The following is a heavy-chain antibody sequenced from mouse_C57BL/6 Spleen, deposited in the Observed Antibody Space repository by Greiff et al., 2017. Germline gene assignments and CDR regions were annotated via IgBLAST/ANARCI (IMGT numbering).Heavy chain of an antibody. D-gene: IGHD1-1*01. CDR2: IDPSDSET. V-gene: IGHV1-52*01. CDR3: ASGSSLYYFDY. CDR1: GYTFTSYW. J-gene: IGHJ2*01. Sequence: QVQLQQPGAELVRPGSSVKLSCKASGYTFTSYWMHWVKQRPIQGLEWIGNIDPSDSETHYNQKFKDKATLTVDKSSSTAYMQLSSLTSEDSAVYYCASGSSLYYFDYWGQGTTLTVSS.